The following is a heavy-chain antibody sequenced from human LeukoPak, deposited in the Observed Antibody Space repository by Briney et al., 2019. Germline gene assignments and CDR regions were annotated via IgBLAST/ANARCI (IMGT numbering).Heavy chain of an antibody. D-gene: IGHD5/OR15-5a*01. CDR1: GFTFTTYA. V-gene: IGHV3-23*01. J-gene: IGHJ4*02. Sequence: GGSLRLSCVASGFTFTTYAMSWVRQAPGKGLEWVSAISSSGGSTYYADSLKGRVTISRDNSKNTLYLQMHSLRAEDTAIYYCAFNSSVYKYCFDYWGRGTLVTVSS. CDR3: AFNSSVYKYCFDY. CDR2: ISSSGGST.